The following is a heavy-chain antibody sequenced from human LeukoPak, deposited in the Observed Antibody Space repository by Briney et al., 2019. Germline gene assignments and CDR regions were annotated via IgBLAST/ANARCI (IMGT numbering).Heavy chain of an antibody. CDR3: ASHPRADFWXXXYFDY. D-gene: IGHD3-3*01. CDR2: IYYSGST. CDR1: GGSISSGGYY. J-gene: IGHJ4*02. Sequence: SETLSLTCTVSGGSISSGGYYWSWIRQHPGKGLEWIGYIYYSGSTYYNPSLKSRVTISVDTSKNQFSLKLSSVTAADTAVYYCASHPRADFWXXXYFDYWGQGTLVTVSS. V-gene: IGHV4-31*03.